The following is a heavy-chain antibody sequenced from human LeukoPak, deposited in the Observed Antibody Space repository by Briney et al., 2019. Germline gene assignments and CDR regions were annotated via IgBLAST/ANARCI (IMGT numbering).Heavy chain of an antibody. CDR1: GFTFSDYY. CDR3: ASYEPYYYDSSGYQYFQH. D-gene: IGHD3-22*01. CDR2: ISSSGSTI. J-gene: IGHJ1*01. Sequence: GGSLRLSCAASGFTFSDYYMSWIRQAPGKGLEWVSYISSSGSTIYYADSVKGRFTISRDNAKNSLYLQMNSLRAEDTAVYYCASYEPYYYDSSGYQYFQHWGQGTLVTVPS. V-gene: IGHV3-11*04.